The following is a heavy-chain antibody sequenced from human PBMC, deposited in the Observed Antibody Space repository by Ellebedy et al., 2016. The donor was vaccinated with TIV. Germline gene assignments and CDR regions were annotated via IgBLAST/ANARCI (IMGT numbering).Heavy chain of an antibody. Sequence: GESLKISXAASGFTFSNAWMSWVRQAPGKGLEWVGRIKSKTDGGTTDYAAPVKGRFTISRDDSKNTLYLQMNSLKTEDTAVYYCTTDYLGRYYYYMDVWGKGTTVTVSS. CDR2: IKSKTDGGTT. CDR1: GFTFSNAW. D-gene: IGHD7-27*01. CDR3: TTDYLGRYYYYMDV. V-gene: IGHV3-15*01. J-gene: IGHJ6*03.